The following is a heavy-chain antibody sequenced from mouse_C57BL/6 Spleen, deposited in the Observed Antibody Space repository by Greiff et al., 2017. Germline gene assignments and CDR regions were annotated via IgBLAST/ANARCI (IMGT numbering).Heavy chain of an antibody. V-gene: IGHV2-5*01. D-gene: IGHD2-2*01. CDR1: GFSLTSYG. CDR3: AKSGDYGYDGIDY. Sequence: VQLKQSGPGLVQPSQSLSITCTVSGFSLTSYGVPWVRQSPGKGLEWLGVIWRGGSTDYNAAFMSRLSITKDNSKSQVFFKMNSLQADDTAIYYCAKSGDYGYDGIDYWGQGTTLTVAS. CDR2: IWRGGST. J-gene: IGHJ2*01.